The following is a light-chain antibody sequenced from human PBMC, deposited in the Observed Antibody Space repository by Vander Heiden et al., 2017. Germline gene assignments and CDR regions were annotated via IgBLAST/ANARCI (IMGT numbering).Light chain of an antibody. J-gene: IGKJ5*01. CDR2: WAS. V-gene: IGKV4-1*01. CDR1: QSVLYSSNNKNY. Sequence: DVVRTQSPDTLPVSLGDRATINCKSSQSVLYSSNNKNYLAWYQQKPGQPPKLLIYWASTRESGVPDRFSGSGSGTDFTLTISLLLAEEVAVDFRQQYNSTPITFGQGTRLEIK. CDR3: QQYNSTPIT.